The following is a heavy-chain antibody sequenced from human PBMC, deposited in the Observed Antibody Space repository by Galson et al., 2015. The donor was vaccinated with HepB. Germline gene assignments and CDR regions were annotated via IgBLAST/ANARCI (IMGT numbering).Heavy chain of an antibody. CDR3: ARHKGGDSRGFDC. J-gene: IGHJ5*01. CDR1: GFTFSSYA. CDR2: IWSDGSDK. Sequence: SLRLSCAASGFTFSSYAMHWVRQAPGKGLEWVAVIWSDGSDKYYVDSVKGRFTISRDNSKNTLYLQMNSLRGEDTAMYYCARHKGGDSRGFDCWGQGTLVTVSS. D-gene: IGHD2-21*02. V-gene: IGHV3-33*01.